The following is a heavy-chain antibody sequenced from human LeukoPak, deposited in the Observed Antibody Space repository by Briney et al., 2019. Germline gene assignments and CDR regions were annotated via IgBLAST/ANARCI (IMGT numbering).Heavy chain of an antibody. CDR3: ATARLGGYSSSWYVGGFDWFDP. CDR1: GYTFTSYD. D-gene: IGHD6-13*01. Sequence: ASVKVSCKASGYTFTSYDINWVRQATGQGLEWMGWMNPNSGNTGYAQKFQGRVTMTRNTSISTAYLQWSSLKASDTAMYYCATARLGGYSSSWYVGGFDWFDPWGEGTLVTVSS. CDR2: MNPNSGNT. J-gene: IGHJ5*02. V-gene: IGHV1-8*01.